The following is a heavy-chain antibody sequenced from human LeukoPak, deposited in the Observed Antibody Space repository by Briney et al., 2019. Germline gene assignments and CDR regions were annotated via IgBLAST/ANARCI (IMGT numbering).Heavy chain of an antibody. D-gene: IGHD6-13*01. CDR1: GFTFSSYG. CDR2: IRYDGSNK. J-gene: IGHJ4*02. CDR3: AKDMGSSSSGGLFDY. V-gene: IGHV3-30*02. Sequence: GGSLRLSCAASGFTFSSYGMHWVRQAPGKGLEWVAFIRYDGSNKYYADSVKGRFTISRDNSKNTLYLQMNSLRAEDTAVYYCAKDMGSSSSGGLFDYWGQGTLVTVSS.